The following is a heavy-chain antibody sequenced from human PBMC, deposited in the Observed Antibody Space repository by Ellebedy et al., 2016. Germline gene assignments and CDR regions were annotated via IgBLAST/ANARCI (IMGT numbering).Heavy chain of an antibody. Sequence: GESLKISXAASGFTFSSYSMNWVRQAPGKGLEWVSSISSSSSYIYYADSVKGRFTISRDNAKNSLYLQMNSLRAEDTAVYYCARAPTYGDYFDYWGQGTLVTVSS. CDR1: GFTFSSYS. J-gene: IGHJ4*02. V-gene: IGHV3-21*01. CDR3: ARAPTYGDYFDY. D-gene: IGHD4-17*01. CDR2: ISSSSSYI.